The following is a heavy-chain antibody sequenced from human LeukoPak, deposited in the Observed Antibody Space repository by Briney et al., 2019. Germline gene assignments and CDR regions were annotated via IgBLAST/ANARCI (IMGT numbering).Heavy chain of an antibody. D-gene: IGHD1-26*01. V-gene: IGHV4-34*01. J-gene: IGHJ4*02. CDR3: ASSVGSTDY. CDR1: GESLSKYY. CDR2: INHRGST. Sequence: SETLSLTCAVYGESLSKYYWTWIRQSPGKGLEWIGEINHRGSTNLNPSLKSRVTLSVDTSKYQFSLKLTSVTAADAAVYYCASSVGSTDYWGQGTLVTVSS.